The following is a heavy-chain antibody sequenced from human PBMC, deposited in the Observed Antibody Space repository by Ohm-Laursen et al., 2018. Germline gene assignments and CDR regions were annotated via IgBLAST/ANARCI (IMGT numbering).Heavy chain of an antibody. J-gene: IGHJ4*02. D-gene: IGHD3-22*01. V-gene: IGHV1-2*02. CDR2: INPNSGGT. CDR3: ASTDYYESSGYYPPDY. Sequence: ASVKVSCKASGYTFTGYYMHWVQQAPGQGLEWMGWINPNSGGTNYAQKFQGRVTMTRDTSISTGYMELSRLRSDDTAVYYCASTDYYESSGYYPPDYWGQGTLVTVSS. CDR1: GYTFTGYY.